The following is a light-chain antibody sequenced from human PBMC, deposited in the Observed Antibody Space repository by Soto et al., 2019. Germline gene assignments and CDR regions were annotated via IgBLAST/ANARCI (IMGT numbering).Light chain of an antibody. V-gene: IGLV2-14*01. CDR3: QSYDRSLSGYV. CDR1: ISDVGGYNY. Sequence: QSVLTQPASVSGSAGQSITISCTGTISDVGGYNYVSWYQQHPGKAPKLMIYDVSNRPSGVSNRFSGSKSGNTASLTISGLQAEGEADYYCQSYDRSLSGYVFGTGTKVTVL. CDR2: DVS. J-gene: IGLJ1*01.